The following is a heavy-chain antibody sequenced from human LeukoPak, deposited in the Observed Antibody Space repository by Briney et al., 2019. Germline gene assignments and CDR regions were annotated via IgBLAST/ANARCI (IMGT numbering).Heavy chain of an antibody. V-gene: IGHV4-61*02. Sequence: PSETLSLTCTVSGGSISSGSYYWSWIRQPAGKGLEWIGRIYTSGSTNYNPSLKSRVTISVDTSKNQFSLKLSSVTAADTAVYYCARDLGRVMDYYYYGMDVWGQGTTVTVSS. J-gene: IGHJ6*02. CDR3: ARDLGRVMDYYYYGMDV. D-gene: IGHD3-16*01. CDR2: IYTSGST. CDR1: GGSISSGSYY.